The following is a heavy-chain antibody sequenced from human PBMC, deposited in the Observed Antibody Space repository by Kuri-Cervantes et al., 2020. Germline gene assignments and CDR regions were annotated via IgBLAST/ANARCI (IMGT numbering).Heavy chain of an antibody. CDR3: ARTIMGATFDY. CDR1: RFTFSSYE. D-gene: IGHD1-26*01. J-gene: IGHJ4*02. Sequence: GGSLRLSCAASRFTFSSYEMNWVRQAPGKGLEWVSYISSSGTTIYYADSVKGRFTISRDNAKNSLYLQMNSLRAEDTAVYFCARTIMGATFDYWGQGTLVTVSS. CDR2: ISSSGTTI. V-gene: IGHV3-48*03.